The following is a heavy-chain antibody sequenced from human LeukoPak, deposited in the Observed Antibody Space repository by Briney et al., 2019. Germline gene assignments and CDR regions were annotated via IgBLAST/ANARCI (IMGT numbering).Heavy chain of an antibody. CDR2: MNPNNGNT. D-gene: IGHD1-26*01. CDR3: ARDPEVISIVGATAVGDY. V-gene: IGHV1-8*01. CDR1: GFTFTRYD. Sequence: ASVKVSCKASGFTFTRYDINWVRQASGQGLEWMGWMNPNNGNTGYAQKFQGRVTMTRDTSTSTVYMELSSLRSEDTAVYYCARDPEVISIVGATAVGDYWGQGTLVTVSS. J-gene: IGHJ4*02.